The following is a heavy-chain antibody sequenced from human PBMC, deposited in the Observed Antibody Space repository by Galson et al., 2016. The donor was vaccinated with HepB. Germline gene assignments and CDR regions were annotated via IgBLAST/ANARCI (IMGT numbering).Heavy chain of an antibody. CDR1: GFAFNTYG. CDR3: TRVSAYYDFWGGPKSENWFDP. Sequence: LRLSCAASGFAFNTYGMHWVRQAPGKGLEWAATIWYDGSKKYYADSVKGRFTISRDNSKNTLYLQMHSLRVEDTAIYYCTRVSAYYDFWGGPKSENWFDPWGQGTLVTVSS. D-gene: IGHD3-3*01. J-gene: IGHJ5*02. V-gene: IGHV3-33*01. CDR2: IWYDGSKK.